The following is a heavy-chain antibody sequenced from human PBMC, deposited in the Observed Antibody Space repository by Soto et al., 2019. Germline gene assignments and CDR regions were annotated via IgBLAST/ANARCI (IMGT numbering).Heavy chain of an antibody. V-gene: IGHV4-30-4*01. CDR3: ARDLDGLHDDTSGPFPRPG. D-gene: IGHD3-22*01. CDR1: GGSISSDDYY. Sequence: SETLSLTCTVSGGSISSDDYYWSWIRQAPGRGLEWIGYTHSSGSIYYNPSLKSRATMSIDTAGNQFSLKVSSVTVADTAVYYCARDLDGLHDDTSGPFPRPGWGQGTLVTVSS. CDR2: THSSGSI. J-gene: IGHJ1*01.